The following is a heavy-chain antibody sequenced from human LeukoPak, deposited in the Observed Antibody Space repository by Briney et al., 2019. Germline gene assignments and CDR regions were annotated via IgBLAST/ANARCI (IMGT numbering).Heavy chain of an antibody. CDR1: GFTFSSYA. V-gene: IGHV3-23*01. J-gene: IGHJ4*02. D-gene: IGHD6-13*01. Sequence: TGGSLRLSCAASGFTFSSYAMSWVRQAPGKGLEWVSGISVSVDSTYYADSVKGRFTISRDNSKNTVYLQMNSLRAEDTAVYYCARGSKTAGTIYSFDYWGQGTLATVSS. CDR2: ISVSVDST. CDR3: ARGSKTAGTIYSFDY.